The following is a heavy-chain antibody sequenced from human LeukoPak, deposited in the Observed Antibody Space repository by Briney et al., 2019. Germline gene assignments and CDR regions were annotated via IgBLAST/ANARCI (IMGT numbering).Heavy chain of an antibody. CDR2: IYYSGST. J-gene: IGHJ4*02. Sequence: PSETLSLTCTVSGGSISSSSYYWGWIRQPPGKGLEWIGSIYYSGSTYYNPSLKSRVTISVDMSKNQFSLKLSSVTAADTAVYYCARAPWGSGSLYFDYWGQGTLVTVSS. CDR1: GGSISSSSYY. CDR3: ARAPWGSGSLYFDY. V-gene: IGHV4-39*07. D-gene: IGHD3-10*01.